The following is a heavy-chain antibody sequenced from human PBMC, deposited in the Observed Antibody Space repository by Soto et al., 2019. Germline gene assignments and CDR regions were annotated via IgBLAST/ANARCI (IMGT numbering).Heavy chain of an antibody. J-gene: IGHJ3*02. Sequence: EVQLLESGGGLVQPGGSLRLSCTASRFTFSSYAMSWVRQAPGKGLEWVSTISGSGGRTYYVDSVKGRFTISTDNSKNTRCLQMNRVRAEDTAVYYSVLGKQLILLEWFHGAFDIWGQGTMVTVSS. CDR1: RFTFSSYA. CDR3: VLGKQLILLEWFHGAFDI. D-gene: IGHD3-3*01. CDR2: ISGSGGRT. V-gene: IGHV3-23*01.